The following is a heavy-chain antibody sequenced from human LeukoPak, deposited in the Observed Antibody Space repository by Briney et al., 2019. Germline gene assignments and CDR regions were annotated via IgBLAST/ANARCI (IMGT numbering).Heavy chain of an antibody. CDR3: TRDQYCSSTSCYVFDY. Sequence: GGSLRLSCTASGFTFGDYAMSWVRQAPGKGLEWVGFIRSKAYGGTTEYAASVKGRFTISRDDSKSIAYPQMNSLKTEDTAVYYCTRDQYCSSTSCYVFDYWGQGTLVTVSS. CDR1: GFTFGDYA. D-gene: IGHD2-2*01. V-gene: IGHV3-49*04. J-gene: IGHJ4*02. CDR2: IRSKAYGGTT.